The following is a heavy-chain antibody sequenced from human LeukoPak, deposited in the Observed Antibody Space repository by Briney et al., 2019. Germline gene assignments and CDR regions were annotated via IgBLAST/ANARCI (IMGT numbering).Heavy chain of an antibody. V-gene: IGHV3-48*03. CDR1: GFTFSSYE. CDR3: AKEGACSGGSCYISTPVNYYYYYYMDV. J-gene: IGHJ6*03. D-gene: IGHD2-15*01. CDR2: ISRSGSTI. Sequence: PGGSLRLSCAASGFTFSSYEMNWVRKAPGKGLEWVSYISRSGSTIYYADSVKGRFTISRDNSKNTLYLQMNSMRAEDTAVYYCAKEGACSGGSCYISTPVNYYYYYYMDVWGKGTTVTVSS.